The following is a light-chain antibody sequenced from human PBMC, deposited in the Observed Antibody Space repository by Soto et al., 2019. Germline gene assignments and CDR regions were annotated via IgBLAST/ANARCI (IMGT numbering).Light chain of an antibody. V-gene: IGKV3-20*01. CDR2: GAS. CDR1: QSVINNY. J-gene: IGKJ1*01. Sequence: EIVMTQSPATLSLSPGERATLYFRASQSVINNYLAWYQQKPGQAPRLLIYGASNRATGIPDRFSGSGSGTDFTLTISRLEPEDFAVYYCQQYGSSGTFGQGTKVDIK. CDR3: QQYGSSGT.